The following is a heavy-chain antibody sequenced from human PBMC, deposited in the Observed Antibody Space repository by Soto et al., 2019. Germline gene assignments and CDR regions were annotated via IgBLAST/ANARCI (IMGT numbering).Heavy chain of an antibody. D-gene: IGHD2-15*01. Sequence: SETLSLTCTVSGGSISSYYWSWIRQPPGKGLEWIGYIYYSGSTNYNPSLKSRVTISVDTSKNQFSLKLSSVTAADTAVYYCARDRGCSGGSCYPYYYYYGMDVWGQGNTVT. V-gene: IGHV4-59*01. CDR3: ARDRGCSGGSCYPYYYYYGMDV. CDR1: GGSISSYY. J-gene: IGHJ6*02. CDR2: IYYSGST.